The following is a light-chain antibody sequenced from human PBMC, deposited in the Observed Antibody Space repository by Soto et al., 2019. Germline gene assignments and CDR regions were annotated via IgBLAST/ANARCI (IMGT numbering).Light chain of an antibody. Sequence: SYVLTQPPSVSVAPRQTARITCGGNDIGSNSVHWYQQKPGQAPVLVVYAVSDRPSGIPDRFSGSNSGNTATLTISGVEDGDEADYYCQVWDTSSDHVVFGGGTKLTVL. CDR1: DIGSNS. CDR2: AVS. J-gene: IGLJ2*01. V-gene: IGLV3-21*02. CDR3: QVWDTSSDHVV.